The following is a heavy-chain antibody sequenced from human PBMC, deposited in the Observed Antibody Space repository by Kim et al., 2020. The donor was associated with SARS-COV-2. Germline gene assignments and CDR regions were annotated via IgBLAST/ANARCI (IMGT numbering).Heavy chain of an antibody. CDR3: AKDRVYDILTGYHIFDY. CDR2: ISGSGGST. CDR1: GFTFSSYA. D-gene: IGHD3-9*01. Sequence: GGSLRLSCAASGFTFSSYAMSWVRQAPGKGLEWVSAISGSGGSTYYADSVKGRFTISRDNSKNTLYLQMNSLRAEDTAVYYCAKDRVYDILTGYHIFDYWGQGTLVTVSS. V-gene: IGHV3-23*01. J-gene: IGHJ4*02.